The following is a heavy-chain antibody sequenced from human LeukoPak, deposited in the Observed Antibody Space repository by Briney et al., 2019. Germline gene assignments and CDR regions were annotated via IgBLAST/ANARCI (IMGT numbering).Heavy chain of an antibody. CDR2: IKQDGSEK. CDR3: ARDGFGTGSN. CDR1: GLTFSNYW. V-gene: IGHV3-7*03. D-gene: IGHD3-16*01. J-gene: IGHJ4*02. Sequence: GGSLRLSCAAPGLTFSNYWMDWVRQAPGKGLEWVANIKQDGSEKNYVDSVKGRFIISRDNAKNSLCLQMNTLRADDTAVYYCARDGFGTGSNWGQGTLVTVSS.